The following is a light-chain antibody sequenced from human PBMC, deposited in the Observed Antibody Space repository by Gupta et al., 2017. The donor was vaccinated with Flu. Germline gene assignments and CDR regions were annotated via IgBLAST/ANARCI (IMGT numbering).Light chain of an antibody. CDR2: KAS. V-gene: IGKV1-5*03. J-gene: IGKJ1*01. CDR3: QQYFNDPWT. Sequence: PSTLSAAVGDIVTITCLASDSIDSWLAWYQKKPGKAPKPLIYKASNLESEVPFRFSGSGSGTEFSLTISGLQPDDFATYYCQQYFNDPWTFGQGTKVEIK. CDR1: DSIDSW.